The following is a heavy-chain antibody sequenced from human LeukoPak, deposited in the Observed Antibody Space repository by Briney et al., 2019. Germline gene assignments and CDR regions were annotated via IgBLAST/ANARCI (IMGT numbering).Heavy chain of an antibody. D-gene: IGHD3-9*01. CDR2: IKSKTDGGTT. V-gene: IGHV3-15*01. J-gene: IGHJ6*02. Sequence: PGGSLRLSCAASGFTFSNAWMSWVRQAPGKGLEWVGRIKSKTDGGTTDYAAPVKGRFTISRDDSKNTLYLQMNSLKTEDTAVYYCTATNDILTGYYSDYYYYYGMDVWGQGTTVTVSS. CDR1: GFTFSNAW. CDR3: TATNDILTGYYSDYYYYYGMDV.